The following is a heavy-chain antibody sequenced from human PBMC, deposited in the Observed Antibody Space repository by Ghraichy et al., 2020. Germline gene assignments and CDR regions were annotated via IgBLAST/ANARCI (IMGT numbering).Heavy chain of an antibody. Sequence: SETLSLTCTVSGGSVSSGSYYWSWIRQPPGKGLEWIGYIYYSGSTNYNPSLKSRVTISVDTSKNQFSLKLSSVTAADTAVYYCARVSDYYDSSGYYPILDYWGQGTLVTVSS. J-gene: IGHJ4*02. D-gene: IGHD3-22*01. CDR2: IYYSGST. CDR1: GGSVSSGSYY. V-gene: IGHV4-61*01. CDR3: ARVSDYYDSSGYYPILDY.